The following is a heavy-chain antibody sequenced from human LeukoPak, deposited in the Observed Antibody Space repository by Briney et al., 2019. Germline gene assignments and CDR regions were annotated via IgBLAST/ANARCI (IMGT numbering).Heavy chain of an antibody. D-gene: IGHD6-13*01. CDR2: IYSGGRT. CDR3: ARAGPSSSWHQFDY. Sequence: GGSLRLSCAASGFTVSRNYMSWVRQAPGKGLEWVSVIYSGGRTYYADSVKGRFTISRDNSKNTLYLQMNRLRAEDTAVYYCARAGPSSSWHQFDYWGQGTPVTVSS. CDR1: GFTVSRNY. J-gene: IGHJ4*02. V-gene: IGHV3-66*01.